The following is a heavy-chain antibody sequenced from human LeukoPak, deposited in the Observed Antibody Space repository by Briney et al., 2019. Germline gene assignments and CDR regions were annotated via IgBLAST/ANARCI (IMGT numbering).Heavy chain of an antibody. J-gene: IGHJ4*02. Sequence: GGSLRLSCAASGFTFNNYIMNWVRQAPGKGLEWVSGINWNGGSIDYADSVKGRFTISRDNAKNSLYLQMNSLRAEDTALYYCARGRKIYSNSVFDYWGQGTLVTVSS. D-gene: IGHD4-11*01. CDR1: GFTFNNYI. CDR2: INWNGGSI. CDR3: ARGRKIYSNSVFDY. V-gene: IGHV3-20*04.